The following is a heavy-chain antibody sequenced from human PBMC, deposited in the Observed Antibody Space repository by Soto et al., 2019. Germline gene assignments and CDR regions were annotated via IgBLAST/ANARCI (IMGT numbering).Heavy chain of an antibody. CDR3: AKPSGHHPLHLFDP. Sequence: LRHSYTSSEFNLIGYGMHWIRKGEGKGREWVAVRANDGSNEQYVGSGKGGFTMARDKSTNTLYLQMNNLRAEDTAVYYCAKPSGHHPLHLFDPWGQGTLVTVSS. D-gene: IGHD3-3*01. CDR2: RANDGSNE. V-gene: IGHV3-30*18. CDR1: EFNLIGYG. J-gene: IGHJ5*02.